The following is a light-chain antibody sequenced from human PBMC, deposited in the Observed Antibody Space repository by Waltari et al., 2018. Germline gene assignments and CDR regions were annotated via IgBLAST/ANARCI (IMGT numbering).Light chain of an antibody. CDR3: SSYTSSSPYV. V-gene: IGLV2-14*01. CDR2: EGS. J-gene: IGLJ1*01. CDR1: SSDVGGSNY. Sequence: QSALTQPASVSGAPGQSITISCTGTSSDVGGSNYVSCYQQHPGKAPKLMIDEGSNRHTGVSNRFSGSKSGNTASLPISGLQAEDEADYYCSSYTSSSPYVFGTGTKVPVL.